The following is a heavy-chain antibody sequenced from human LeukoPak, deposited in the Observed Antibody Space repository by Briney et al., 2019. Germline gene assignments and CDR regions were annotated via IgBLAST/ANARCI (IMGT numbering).Heavy chain of an antibody. D-gene: IGHD3-22*01. CDR3: ARGSYYDSSGYYRRWFDP. J-gene: IGHJ5*02. V-gene: IGHV3-66*01. Sequence: GGSLRLSCAASGFTVSSNYMSWVRQAPGKGLEWVSVIYSGGSTYYADSVKGRFTISRDNSKNTLYLQMNSLRAEDTAVYYCARGSYYDSSGYYRRWFDPWGQGTLATVSS. CDR2: IYSGGST. CDR1: GFTVSSNY.